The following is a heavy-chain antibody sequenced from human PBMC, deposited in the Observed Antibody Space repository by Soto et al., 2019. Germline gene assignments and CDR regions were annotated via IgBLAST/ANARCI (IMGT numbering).Heavy chain of an antibody. CDR3: AKSRYCSGGSCYLKTDFDY. Sequence: GGSLRLSCAASGFTFSSYSMNWVRQAPGKGLEWVSYISSSSSTIYYADSVKGRFTISRDNAKNSLYLQMNSLRAEDTAVYYCAKSRYCSGGSCYLKTDFDYWGQGTLVTVSS. D-gene: IGHD2-15*01. V-gene: IGHV3-48*01. CDR1: GFTFSSYS. J-gene: IGHJ4*02. CDR2: ISSSSSTI.